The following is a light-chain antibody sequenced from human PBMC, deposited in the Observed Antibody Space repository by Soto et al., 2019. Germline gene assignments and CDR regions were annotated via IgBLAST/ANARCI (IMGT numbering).Light chain of an antibody. CDR2: DAS. CDR1: QSISSW. J-gene: IGKJ5*01. V-gene: IGKV1-5*01. CDR3: QQLHDYPIT. Sequence: DIQMTQSPSTLSASVGDGVTITCPASQSISSWLAWYQQKPGKAPKLLIYDASSLESGVPSRFSGSGSATEFTLTISSLQPDDFATYYCQQLHDYPITFGQGTRLEIK.